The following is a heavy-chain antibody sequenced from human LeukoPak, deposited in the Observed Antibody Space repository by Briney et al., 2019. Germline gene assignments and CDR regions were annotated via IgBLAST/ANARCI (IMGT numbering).Heavy chain of an antibody. CDR2: NYSSGRT. D-gene: IGHD1-26*01. V-gene: IGHV4-61*02. Sequence: SETLSLTCTVSGASISRSNYYWSWIRHPAGKGLEWIGLNYSSGRTNYGPSLKGRVTISADTSTNQFSLKLSSVSAADTAVYFCASSVVGSTTDYWGQGTLVTASS. J-gene: IGHJ4*02. CDR1: GASISRSNYY. CDR3: ASSVVGSTTDY.